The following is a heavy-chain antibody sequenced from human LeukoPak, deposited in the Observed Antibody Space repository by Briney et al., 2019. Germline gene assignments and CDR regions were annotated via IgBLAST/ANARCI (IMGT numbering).Heavy chain of an antibody. CDR1: GYSFTSYW. CDR2: TYPGDSDT. CDR3: ARHRTYYDFWSGYNPGWFDP. J-gene: IGHJ5*02. Sequence: GESLKISCMGSGYSFTSYWIGWVRQMPGKGLEWMGITYPGDSDTRYSPSFQGQVTISADKSISTAYLQWSSLKASDTAMYYCARHRTYYDFWSGYNPGWFDPWGQGTLVTVSS. V-gene: IGHV5-51*01. D-gene: IGHD3-3*01.